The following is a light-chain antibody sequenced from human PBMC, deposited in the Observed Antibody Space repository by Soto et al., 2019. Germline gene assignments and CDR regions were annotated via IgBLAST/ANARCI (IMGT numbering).Light chain of an antibody. CDR1: RSNIGENY. CDR3: GTWDSSLSAWV. V-gene: IGLV1-51*02. J-gene: IGLJ3*02. CDR2: QNN. Sequence: QSVLTQPPSVSAAPGQKVTISCSGSRSNIGENYVSWYQQLPGTAPKLLIYQNNKRPSGIPDRFSGSKSGTSATLGITGLQTGDEADYYCGTWDSSLSAWVFGGGTKLTVL.